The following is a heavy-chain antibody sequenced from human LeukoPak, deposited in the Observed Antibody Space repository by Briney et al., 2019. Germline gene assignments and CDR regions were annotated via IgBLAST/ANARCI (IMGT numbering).Heavy chain of an antibody. Sequence: ASVKVSCKVSGYTLTELSMHWVRQAPGKGLEWMGGFDPEDGETIYAQKFQGRVTMTEDTSTDTAYMELSSLRSDDTAMYYCARFGGSGSYLNWFDPWGQGTLVTVSS. CDR3: ARFGGSGSYLNWFDP. J-gene: IGHJ5*02. D-gene: IGHD3-10*01. CDR1: GYTLTELS. V-gene: IGHV1-24*01. CDR2: FDPEDGET.